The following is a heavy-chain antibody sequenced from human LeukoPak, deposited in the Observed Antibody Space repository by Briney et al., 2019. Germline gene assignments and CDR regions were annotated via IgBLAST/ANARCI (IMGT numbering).Heavy chain of an antibody. CDR3: ATNPIADYDY. CDR2: ITGSGRDT. CDR1: GFTFSTYA. J-gene: IGHJ4*02. D-gene: IGHD6-13*01. V-gene: IGHV3-23*01. Sequence: GGSLRLSCAASGFTFSTYAMNWVRQAPGKRLEWVSSITGSGRDTYYAGSVRGRITISRDNAKNSLYLQMNSLRAEDTAVYYCATNPIADYDYWGQGTLVTVSS.